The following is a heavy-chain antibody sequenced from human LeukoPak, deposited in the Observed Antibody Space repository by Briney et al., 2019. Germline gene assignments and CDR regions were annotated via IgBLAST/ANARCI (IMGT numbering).Heavy chain of an antibody. J-gene: IGHJ4*02. CDR1: RFTFSNYE. Sequence: GGSLRLSCAASRFTFSNYEMNWVRQAPGKGLEWVAYISESGSLIYYADSVMGRFTISRDNSKNSLFLQMSSLRAEDTAVYYCARDSGSGTTGNEFDYWGQGTLVSVSS. V-gene: IGHV3-48*03. CDR3: ARDSGSGTTGNEFDY. CDR2: ISESGSLI. D-gene: IGHD1-1*01.